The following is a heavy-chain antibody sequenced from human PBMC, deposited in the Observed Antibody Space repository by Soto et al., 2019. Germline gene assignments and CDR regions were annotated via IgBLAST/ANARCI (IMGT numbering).Heavy chain of an antibody. V-gene: IGHV4-30-2*01. D-gene: IGHD3-3*01. Sequence: PSETRSLTCAVSGGSISRGGYSGSWIRQPPGKGLEWIGYIYHSGSTYYNPSLKSRVTISVDRSKNQFSLKLSSVTAADTAVYYCARAIYDFWSGYPDYYGMDVWGQGTTVTVSS. CDR3: ARAIYDFWSGYPDYYGMDV. J-gene: IGHJ6*02. CDR2: IYHSGST. CDR1: GGSISRGGYS.